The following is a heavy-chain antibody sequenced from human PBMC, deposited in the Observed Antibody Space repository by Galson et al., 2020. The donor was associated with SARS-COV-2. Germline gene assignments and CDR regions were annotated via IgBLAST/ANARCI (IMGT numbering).Heavy chain of an antibody. Sequence: SETLSLTCAVYGGSFSGYYWSWIRQPPGKGLVWTGEINHSGSTNYNPSLKSRVTISVDTSKNQFSLKLSSVTAADTAVYYCARGRSYSGGYGVGWFDPWGQGTLVTVSS. CDR3: ARGRSYSGGYGVGWFDP. J-gene: IGHJ5*02. CDR1: GGSFSGYY. D-gene: IGHD6-19*01. CDR2: INHSGST. V-gene: IGHV4-34*01.